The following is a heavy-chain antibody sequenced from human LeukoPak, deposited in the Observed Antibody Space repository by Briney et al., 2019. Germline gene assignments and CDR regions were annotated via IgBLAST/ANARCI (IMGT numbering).Heavy chain of an antibody. D-gene: IGHD3-10*01. CDR2: INPSGGST. J-gene: IGHJ4*02. Sequence: GASVKVSCKASGYTFTSYYMHWVRQAPGQGLEWMGIINPSGGSTSYAQKFQGRVTMTRDTSTSTVYMELSSLRSEDTAVYYCSGSITMVRGEVWGQGTLVTVSS. V-gene: IGHV1-46*01. CDR3: SGSITMVRGEV. CDR1: GYTFTSYY.